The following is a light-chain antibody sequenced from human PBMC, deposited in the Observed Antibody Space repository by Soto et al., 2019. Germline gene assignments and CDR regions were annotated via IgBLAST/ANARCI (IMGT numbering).Light chain of an antibody. J-gene: IGKJ4*01. V-gene: IGKV1-9*01. CDR1: QGISNN. CDR2: TAS. Sequence: DIQLTQSPSFLSASLGDRATITCRASQGISNNLAWYQQKPGKAPKLLIYTASTLQTGVPSRFSGSGSGTEFTLTISSLQTEDFATYYCQQHNSYPLTFGGGTKVEIK. CDR3: QQHNSYPLT.